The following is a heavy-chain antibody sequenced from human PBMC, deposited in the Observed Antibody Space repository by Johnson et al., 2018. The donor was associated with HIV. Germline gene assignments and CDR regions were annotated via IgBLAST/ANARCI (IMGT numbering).Heavy chain of an antibody. J-gene: IGHJ3*02. CDR3: AKGWHWGGDSSDALNI. CDR1: GFSFSNYG. V-gene: IGHV3-30*02. D-gene: IGHD4-17*01. CDR2: VRHDGTNK. Sequence: QVQLVESGGGVVQTGGSLRLSCKASGFSFSNYGMHWVRQAPGKGLECIAFVRHDGTNKYYMDSVKGRFTISRDNSMNILYLEMHDVRTEDTAVYYCAKGWHWGGDSSDALNIWGQGTLVTVSS.